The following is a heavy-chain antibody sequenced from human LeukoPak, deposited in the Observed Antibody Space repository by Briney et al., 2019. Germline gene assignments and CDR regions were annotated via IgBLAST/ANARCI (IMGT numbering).Heavy chain of an antibody. V-gene: IGHV5-10-1*01. CDR2: IDPSDSYT. J-gene: IGHJ3*02. CDR1: GYIFTRDW. Sequence: GESLKISCKGSGYIFTRDWISWVRQMPGKGLEWMGRIDPSDSYTNYSPSFQGHVTISADKSISTAYLQWSSLKASDTAMYYCARRLDCSSTACQDAFDIWGQGTMVTVSS. D-gene: IGHD2-2*01. CDR3: ARRLDCSSTACQDAFDI.